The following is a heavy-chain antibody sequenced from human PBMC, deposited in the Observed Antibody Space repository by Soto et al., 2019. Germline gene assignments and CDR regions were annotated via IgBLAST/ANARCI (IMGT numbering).Heavy chain of an antibody. CDR3: AGLGGGGSSAAFDI. V-gene: IGHV1-69*06. D-gene: IGHD2-15*01. Sequence: QVQLVHSGAEVKKPGSSVKVSCKASGGTFSSYAISWVRQAPGQGLEWMGGIIPIFVTANYAQKFQGRVTITADKSTSTAYMELSSLRSEDTAVYYCAGLGGGGSSAAFDIWGQGTMVTVSS. J-gene: IGHJ3*02. CDR1: GGTFSSYA. CDR2: IIPIFVTA.